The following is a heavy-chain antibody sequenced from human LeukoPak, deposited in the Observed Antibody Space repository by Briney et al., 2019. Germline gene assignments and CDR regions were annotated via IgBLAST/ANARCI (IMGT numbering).Heavy chain of an antibody. CDR1: GFTFSSYA. J-gene: IGHJ4*02. CDR3: ARDPSYDYAWGSKGGFDY. D-gene: IGHD3-16*01. V-gene: IGHV3-30*04. CDR2: ISYDGSNK. Sequence: GGSLRLSCAASGFTFSSYAMHWVRQAPGKGLEWVAVISYDGSNKYYADSVKGRFTISRDNSKNTLYLQMNSLRAEDTAVYYCARDPSYDYAWGSKGGFDYWGQGTLVTVSS.